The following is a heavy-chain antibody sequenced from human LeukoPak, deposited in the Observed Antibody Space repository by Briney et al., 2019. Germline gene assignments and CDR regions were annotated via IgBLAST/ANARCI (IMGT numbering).Heavy chain of an antibody. CDR1: GGSISSYY. V-gene: IGHV4-59*12. CDR3: ARDSSSWYFIDY. CDR2: IYYSGST. Sequence: PSETLSLTCTVSGGSISSYYWSWIRQPPGKGLEWIGYIYYSGSTNYNPSLKSRVTISVDTSKNQFSLKLSSVTAADTAVYYCARDSSSWYFIDYWGQGTLVTVSS. D-gene: IGHD6-13*01. J-gene: IGHJ4*02.